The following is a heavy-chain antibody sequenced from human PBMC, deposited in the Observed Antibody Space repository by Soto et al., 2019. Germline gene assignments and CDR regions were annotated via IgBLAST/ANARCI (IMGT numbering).Heavy chain of an antibody. CDR1: GFTFSSYW. J-gene: IGHJ4*02. CDR2: IKQDGSEK. D-gene: IGHD3-3*01. Sequence: PGGSLRLSCAASGFTFSSYWMSWARQAPGKGLEWVANIKQDGSEKYYVGSVKGRFTISRDNAKNSLYLQMNSLRAEDTAVYYCARVGYDFWSGYYFDYWGQGTLVTVSS. V-gene: IGHV3-7*01. CDR3: ARVGYDFWSGYYFDY.